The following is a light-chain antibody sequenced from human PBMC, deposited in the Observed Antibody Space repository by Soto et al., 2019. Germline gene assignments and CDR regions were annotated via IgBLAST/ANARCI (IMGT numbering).Light chain of an antibody. CDR2: DDS. J-gene: IGLJ1*01. V-gene: IGLV2-14*03. Sequence: QSALTQPASVSGSPGQSITISCTGASSDLGAYNYVSWYQQHPGTAPKLMIYDDSSRPSVVSDRFSGSKSGNTASLTISVLQAEDEADYYCTSYTTTGTYVFATGTKLTVL. CDR3: TSYTTTGTYV. CDR1: SSDLGAYNY.